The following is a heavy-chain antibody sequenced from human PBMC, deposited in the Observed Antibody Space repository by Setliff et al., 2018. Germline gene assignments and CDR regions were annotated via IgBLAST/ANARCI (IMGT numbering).Heavy chain of an antibody. CDR1: GFTFSTYW. CDR3: AKDHPSGWAYDC. D-gene: IGHD6-19*01. Sequence: GGSLRLSCAASGFTFSTYWMVWVRQAPGKGLEWVAKIKQDGSEEYYVDSVKGRFTISRDNAKNSLYLQMNSLRVEDTAIYYCAKDHPSGWAYDCWGQGTLVTVS. V-gene: IGHV3-7*01. CDR2: IKQDGSEE. J-gene: IGHJ4*02.